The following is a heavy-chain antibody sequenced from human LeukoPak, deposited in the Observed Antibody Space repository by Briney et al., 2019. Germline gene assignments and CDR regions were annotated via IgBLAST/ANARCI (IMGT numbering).Heavy chain of an antibody. V-gene: IGHV3-48*03. Sequence: GGSLRLSCAAPGFTFSSYEMNWDRQAAGKGLEWVSYISSSGSTIYYADSVKGRFTISRDNAKNSLYLQMNSLRAEDTAVYYCARPDIVLMVYALDYWGQGTLVTVSS. J-gene: IGHJ4*02. D-gene: IGHD2-8*01. CDR3: ARPDIVLMVYALDY. CDR1: GFTFSSYE. CDR2: ISSSGSTI.